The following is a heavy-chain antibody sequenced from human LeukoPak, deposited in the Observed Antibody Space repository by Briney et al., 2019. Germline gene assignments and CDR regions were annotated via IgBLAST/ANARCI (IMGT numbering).Heavy chain of an antibody. V-gene: IGHV4-59*01. D-gene: IGHD1-26*01. J-gene: IGHJ3*02. CDR3: ARVEVGGLVYDAFAI. CDR1: GGSISSYY. CDR2: IYYSGST. Sequence: PSETLSLTCTVSGGSISSYYWSWIRQPPGKGLEWIGYIYYSGSTNYNPSLKSRVTISVDTSKNQFSLKLSSVTAADTAVYYCARVEVGGLVYDAFAIWGQGTMVTVSS.